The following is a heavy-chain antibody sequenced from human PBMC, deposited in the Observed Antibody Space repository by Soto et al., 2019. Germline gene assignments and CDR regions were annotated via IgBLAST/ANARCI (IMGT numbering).Heavy chain of an antibody. V-gene: IGHV1-69*01. CDR2: IIPIVGTA. J-gene: IGHJ4*02. Sequence: QVQLVQSGAEVKKPGSSVKVSCKASGGTFSSYSINWVRQAPGQGLEWMGEIIPIVGTANYAQKFQGRVTITADESTSTAYMARSSLRSEGTAVYYCARDGGRHSGGIDYWGQGTLVSVSS. CDR3: ARDGGRHSGGIDY. CDR1: GGTFSSYS. D-gene: IGHD1-26*01.